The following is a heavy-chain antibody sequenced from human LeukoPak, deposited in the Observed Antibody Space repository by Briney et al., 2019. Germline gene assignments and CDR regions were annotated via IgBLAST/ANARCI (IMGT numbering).Heavy chain of an antibody. J-gene: IGHJ4*02. CDR1: GFTFSGYE. CDR2: ISSSGSTI. CDR3: AREYYYDSSGLDY. D-gene: IGHD3-22*01. Sequence: PGGSLRLSCAASGFTFSGYEMNWVRQAPGKGLEWVSYISSSGSTIYYADSVKGRFTISRDNAKNSLYLQMNSLRADDTAVYYCAREYYYDSSGLDYWGQGTLVTVSS. V-gene: IGHV3-48*03.